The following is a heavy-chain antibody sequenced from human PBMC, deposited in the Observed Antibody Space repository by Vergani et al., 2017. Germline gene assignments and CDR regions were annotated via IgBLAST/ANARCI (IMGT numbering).Heavy chain of an antibody. CDR3: ARDQFGYYYASSSNNWFDP. V-gene: IGHV1-2*02. Sequence: QVQLVQSGAEVKKPGASVKVSCKASGYTFTGYYMHWVRQAPGQGLEWMGWINPNSGGTNYAQKFQGRVTMTRDTSISTAYMELSRLRSDDTAVYYCARDQFGYYYASSSNNWFDPWGQGTLVTVSS. J-gene: IGHJ5*02. CDR1: GYTFTGYY. D-gene: IGHD3-22*01. CDR2: INPNSGGT.